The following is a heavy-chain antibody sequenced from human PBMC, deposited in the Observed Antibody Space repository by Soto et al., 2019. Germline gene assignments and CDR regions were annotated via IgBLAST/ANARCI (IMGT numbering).Heavy chain of an antibody. CDR2: NNPKSGAT. CDR1: GYNFIGYY. CDR3: AREFGPIPAASAMYGMDV. D-gene: IGHD3-16*01. Sequence: QAQLVQSGAEVKKPGASVKVSCQASGYNFIGYYVFWVRKAPGQGLEWMGWNNPKSGATKYAEKFQGRATMTRDTSISTAYMELSGLRFDDRAVYYCAREFGPIPAASAMYGMDVWGQGTTVSVSS. V-gene: IGHV1-2*02. J-gene: IGHJ6*02.